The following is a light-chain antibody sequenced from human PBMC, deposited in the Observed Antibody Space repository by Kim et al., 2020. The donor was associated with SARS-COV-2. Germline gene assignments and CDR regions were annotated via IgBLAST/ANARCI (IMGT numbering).Light chain of an antibody. V-gene: IGLV3-19*01. J-gene: IGLJ3*02. CDR3: NSRDSSGNHWV. CDR1: SLRNYY. CDR2: TKN. Sequence: LGQTVRSTCKRNSLRNYYASWYQQKQGQAPVLLIYTKNNRPSGIPDRFSGSNSEDTASLTITGAQAEDEADYYCNSRDSSGNHWVFGGGTQLTVL.